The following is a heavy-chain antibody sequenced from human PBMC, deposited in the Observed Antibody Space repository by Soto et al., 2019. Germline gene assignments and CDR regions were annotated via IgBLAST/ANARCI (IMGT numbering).Heavy chain of an antibody. J-gene: IGHJ6*02. CDR3: ARRSSSWYGKYYYYYYGMDV. Sequence: SETLSLTCTVSGGSISSSSYYWGWIRQPPGKGLEWIGSIYYSGSTYYNPSLKSRVTISVDTSKNQFSLKLSSVTAADTAVYYCARRSSSWYGKYYYYYYGMDVWGQGTTVTVSS. V-gene: IGHV4-39*01. D-gene: IGHD6-13*01. CDR2: IYYSGST. CDR1: GGSISSSSYY.